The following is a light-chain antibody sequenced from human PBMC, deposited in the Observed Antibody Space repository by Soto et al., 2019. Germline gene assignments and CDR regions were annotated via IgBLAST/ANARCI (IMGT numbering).Light chain of an antibody. CDR3: HSYDSRLSGYV. V-gene: IGLV1-40*01. Sequence: QSVLTQPPSVSGAPGQRVTISCAGSRSNIGAGYVVHWYQQVPGTAPKLLIYGNSNRPSGVPDRFSGSTSGTSASLAITGLQSEDEAVYYCHSYDSRLSGYVFGTRTKVTAL. CDR1: RSNIGAGYV. J-gene: IGLJ1*01. CDR2: GNS.